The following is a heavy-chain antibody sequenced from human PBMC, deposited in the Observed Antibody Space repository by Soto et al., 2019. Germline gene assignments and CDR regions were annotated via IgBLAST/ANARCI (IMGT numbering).Heavy chain of an antibody. V-gene: IGHV3-30-3*01. Sequence: GGSLRLSCAASGFTFSSFSLHWVRQAPGKGLEWLALISYDESNKYNADSVKGRFTISRDNSKNTLYLQLNSLRPEDTAVYYCARTTAVAGTPEFDYWGQGTLVTVSS. CDR3: ARTTAVAGTPEFDY. D-gene: IGHD6-19*01. CDR1: GFTFSSFS. CDR2: ISYDESNK. J-gene: IGHJ4*02.